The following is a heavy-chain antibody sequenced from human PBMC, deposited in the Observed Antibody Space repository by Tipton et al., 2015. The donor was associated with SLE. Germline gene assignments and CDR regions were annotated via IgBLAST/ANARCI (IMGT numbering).Heavy chain of an antibody. CDR1: GGSITSYY. J-gene: IGHJ3*02. CDR2: IDHGGNT. D-gene: IGHD6-19*01. V-gene: IGHV4-34*01. Sequence: GLVKPSETLSLTCTVSGGSITSYYWNWIRQPPGKGLEWIGEIDHGGNTNYRPSLESRVTISLDPSKNQFSLTLNSVTAADTAVYYCAREEGQWDAFDIWGQGTMVTVSS. CDR3: AREEGQWDAFDI.